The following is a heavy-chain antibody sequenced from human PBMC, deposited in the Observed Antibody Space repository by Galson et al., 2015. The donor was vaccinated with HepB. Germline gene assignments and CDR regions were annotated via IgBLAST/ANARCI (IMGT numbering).Heavy chain of an antibody. V-gene: IGHV1-46*01. D-gene: IGHD1-14*01. CDR1: GFTFTSYF. CDR3: ARGGANQFKSAGLAP. J-gene: IGHJ5*02. CDR2: INPSDGTT. Sequence: SVKVSCKASGFTFTSYFVHWVRRAPGQGLEWMGIINPSDGTTKYAQKFQGRVTMTRDTSTSTVYMGLSSLRSDDTAVYYCARGGANQFKSAGLAPWGQGSLVSV.